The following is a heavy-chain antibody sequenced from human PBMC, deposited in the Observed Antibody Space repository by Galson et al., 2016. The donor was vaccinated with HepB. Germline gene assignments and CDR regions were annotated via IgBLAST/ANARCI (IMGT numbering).Heavy chain of an antibody. J-gene: IGHJ1*01. CDR3: ARGGSYYGATFLQN. CDR2: ISSSSRTI. D-gene: IGHD1-26*01. Sequence: SLRLSCAASGFAFSGYTMNWVRQAPGKGLEWVSYISSSSRTIYYADSVKGRFTISRDNAKNSLYLQMNSLRDEDTAVYYCARGGSYYGATFLQNWGQGTLVAVSS. V-gene: IGHV3-48*02. CDR1: GFAFSGYT.